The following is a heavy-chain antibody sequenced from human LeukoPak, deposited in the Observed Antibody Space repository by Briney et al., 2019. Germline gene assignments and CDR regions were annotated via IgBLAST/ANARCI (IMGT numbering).Heavy chain of an antibody. J-gene: IGHJ5*02. V-gene: IGHV1-18*01. CDR2: ISAYNGNT. Sequence: ASVKVSCKASGYTFTSYGISWVRQAPGQGLEWMGWISAYNGNTNYAQKLQGRVTMTTDTSTSTAYMELRSLRSDDTAVYYCARDPRDIVVVVAATTWFDPWGQGTLVTVSS. D-gene: IGHD2-15*01. CDR1: GYTFTSYG. CDR3: ARDPRDIVVVVAATTWFDP.